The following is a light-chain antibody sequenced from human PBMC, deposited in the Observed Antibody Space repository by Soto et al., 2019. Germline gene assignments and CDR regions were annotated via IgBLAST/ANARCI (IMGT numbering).Light chain of an antibody. Sequence: QSVLTQPASVSGSPGQSITISCTGTSSDVGGYNYVSWYQQHPGKAPKLMIYDVSNRPSGVSNRFSGSKSGNTASLTISGLQAEDEADYYRSSYTSSSSYVFGTGIKVTV. CDR2: DVS. V-gene: IGLV2-14*01. CDR3: SSYTSSSSYV. J-gene: IGLJ1*01. CDR1: SSDVGGYNY.